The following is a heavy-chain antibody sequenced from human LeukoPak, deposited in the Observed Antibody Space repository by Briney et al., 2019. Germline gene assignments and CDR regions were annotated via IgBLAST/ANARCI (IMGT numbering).Heavy chain of an antibody. D-gene: IGHD3-10*01. Sequence: GGSLRLSCTVSGFTFSTYAMHWVRQAPGKRLEWVAVISSDESHKYYADSVKGRFTISRDNSKNTPYLQMNSLRPEDTALFYCAKDYGAYYYGMDVWGQGTTVTVSS. CDR1: GFTFSTYA. CDR3: AKDYGAYYYGMDV. J-gene: IGHJ6*01. CDR2: ISSDESHK. V-gene: IGHV3-30*18.